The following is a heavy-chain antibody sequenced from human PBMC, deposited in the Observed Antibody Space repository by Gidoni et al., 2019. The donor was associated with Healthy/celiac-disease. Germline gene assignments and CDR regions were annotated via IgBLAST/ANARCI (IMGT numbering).Heavy chain of an antibody. CDR2: IYYSGST. CDR1: GGSISSYY. CDR3: ASNRGYYDSSGYYYSSLYFQH. J-gene: IGHJ1*01. D-gene: IGHD3-22*01. V-gene: IGHV4-59*01. Sequence: QVQLQESGPGLVKPSETLSLTCTVSGGSISSYYWSWIRQPPGKGLEWIGYIYYSGSTNYNPSLKSRVTISVDTSKNQFSLKLSSVTAADTAVYYCASNRGYYDSSGYYYSSLYFQHWGQGTLVTVSS.